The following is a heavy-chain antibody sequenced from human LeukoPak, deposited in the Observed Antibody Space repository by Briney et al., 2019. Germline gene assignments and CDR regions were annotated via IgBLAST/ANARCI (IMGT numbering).Heavy chain of an antibody. V-gene: IGHV3-30-3*01. CDR2: ISYDGSNK. D-gene: IGHD2-15*01. CDR1: GFTFSSYA. Sequence: GRSLRLSCAASGFTFSSYAMHWVRQAPGKGLEWVAVISYDGSNKYYADSVKGRFTISRDNSKNTLYLQMNSLRAEDTAVYYCARDSSGSCFGDWGQGTLVTVSS. J-gene: IGHJ4*02. CDR3: ARDSSGSCFGD.